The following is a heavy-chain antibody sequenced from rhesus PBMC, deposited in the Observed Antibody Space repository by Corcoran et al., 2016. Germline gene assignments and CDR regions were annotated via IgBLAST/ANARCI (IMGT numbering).Heavy chain of an antibody. CDR1: GGSVSSSNW. CDR2: ISGSSGST. V-gene: IGHV4-65*01. Sequence: QVQLQESGPGLVKPSETLSLTCAVSGGSVSSSNWWSWIRQPPGKGLEWIGYISGSSGSTYYNPSLKSRVTISTDTSKNQFSLKLSSVPDADTAVYYCARVPGYFEFWGQGALVTVSS. J-gene: IGHJ1*01. CDR3: ARVPGYFEF.